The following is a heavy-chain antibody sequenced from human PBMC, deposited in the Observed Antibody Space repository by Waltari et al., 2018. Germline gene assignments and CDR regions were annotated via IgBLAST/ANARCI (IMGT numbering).Heavy chain of an antibody. CDR2: IYYSGIT. CDR1: GGPISSSSYY. V-gene: IGHV4-39*01. Sequence: QLPLQESGPGLVKPSETLALTCTFAGGPISSSSYYWGWFRPHPGRGLEWIESIYYSGITFYHPSLKSRVTISVDTSKNQFSLKLSSVTAADTAVYYCAMEVARRTIFGVVIGYFDYWGQGTLVTVSS. J-gene: IGHJ4*02. CDR3: AMEVARRTIFGVVIGYFDY. D-gene: IGHD3-3*01.